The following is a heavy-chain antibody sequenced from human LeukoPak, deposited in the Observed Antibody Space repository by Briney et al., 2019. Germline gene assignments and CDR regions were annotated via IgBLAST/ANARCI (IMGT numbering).Heavy chain of an antibody. V-gene: IGHV3-11*01. D-gene: IGHD6-13*01. CDR3: ARASSSSWAPYFDY. J-gene: IGHJ4*02. Sequence: PGGSLRLSCAASGFTFSDYYMSWIRQAPGKGLEWVSYISSSGSTIYYADSVKGRFTISRDNAKNSLYLQMNSLRAEDTAVYYCARASSSSWAPYFDYWGQGTLVTVSP. CDR1: GFTFSDYY. CDR2: ISSSGSTI.